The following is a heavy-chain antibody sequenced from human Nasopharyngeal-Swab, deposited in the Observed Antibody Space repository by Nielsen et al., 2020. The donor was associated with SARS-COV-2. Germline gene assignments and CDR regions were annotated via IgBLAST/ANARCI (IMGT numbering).Heavy chain of an antibody. CDR1: GFTFSSYA. D-gene: IGHD2-2*01. V-gene: IGHV3-21*01. CDR2: ISSSSSYI. J-gene: IGHJ3*02. CDR3: ARDPTSTNIVVVPATNKGAFDI. Sequence: GGSLRLSCAASGFTFSSYAMSWVRQAPGKGLEWVSSISSSSSYIYYADSVKGRFTISRDNAKNSLYLQMNSLRAEDTAVYYCARDPTSTNIVVVPATNKGAFDIWGQGTMVTVSS.